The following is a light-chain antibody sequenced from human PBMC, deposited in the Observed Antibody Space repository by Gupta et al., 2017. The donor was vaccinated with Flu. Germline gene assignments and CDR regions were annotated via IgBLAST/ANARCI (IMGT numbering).Light chain of an antibody. J-gene: IGKJ4*01. Sequence: LLLYQVSTLESGVPSRFSCSGSGTEFTLSISSLQPDDFASYYCHHYYNYSSLTFGPGTKVEIK. CDR3: HHYYNYSSLT. CDR2: QVS. V-gene: IGKV1-5*03.